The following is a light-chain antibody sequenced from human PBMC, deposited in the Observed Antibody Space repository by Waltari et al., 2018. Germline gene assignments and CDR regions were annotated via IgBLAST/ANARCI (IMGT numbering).Light chain of an antibody. CDR3: CSYAGSYTLI. CDR1: SSDVGGSHY. J-gene: IGLJ2*01. CDR2: DVY. Sequence: QSALTQPRSVSGSPGQSVTISCTGTSSDVGGSHYVTWYQHHPGKAPKLMLYDVYKRPSGVPDRFSGSKSGNTASLTISGLQVEDEADYYCCSYAGSYTLIFGGGTKLTVL. V-gene: IGLV2-11*01.